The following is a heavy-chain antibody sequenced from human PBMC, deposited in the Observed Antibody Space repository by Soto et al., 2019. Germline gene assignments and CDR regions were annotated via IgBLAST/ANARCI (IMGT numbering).Heavy chain of an antibody. CDR3: ARGTPAAGTFYYYMDV. J-gene: IGHJ6*03. D-gene: IGHD6-13*01. CDR1: GYTFTSYA. CDR2: INAGNGNT. Sequence: GASVKVSCKASGYTFTSYAMHWVRQAPGQRLEWMGWINAGNGNTKYSQKFQGRVTMTRNTSISTAYMELSSLRSEDTAVYYCARGTPAAGTFYYYMDVWGKGTTVTVSS. V-gene: IGHV1-3*01.